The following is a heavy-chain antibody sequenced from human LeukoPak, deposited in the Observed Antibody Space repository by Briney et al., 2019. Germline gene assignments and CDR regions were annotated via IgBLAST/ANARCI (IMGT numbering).Heavy chain of an antibody. CDR3: ARGNYYDLSH. D-gene: IGHD3-22*01. CDR2: ISSSGSTI. CDR1: GFTFSSYE. Sequence: GGSLRLSCAASGFTFSSYEMNWVRQAPGKGLEWLSYISSSGSTIYYADSVKGRFTISRDNAKDSLYLQMNSLRAEDTAVYHCARGNYYDLSHWGQGTLVTVSS. V-gene: IGHV3-48*03. J-gene: IGHJ4*02.